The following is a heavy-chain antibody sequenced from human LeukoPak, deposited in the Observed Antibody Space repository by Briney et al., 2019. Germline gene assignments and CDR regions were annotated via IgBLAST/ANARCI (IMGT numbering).Heavy chain of an antibody. CDR3: ASRCGGSCHLNWFDP. D-gene: IGHD2-15*01. CDR2: IIPIFGTA. Sequence: GASVKVSCKASGGTFSSYAISWVRQAPGQGLEWMGGIIPIFGTANYAQKFQGRATITTDESTSTAYMELSSLRSEDTAVYYCASRCGGSCHLNWFDPWGQGTLVTVSS. J-gene: IGHJ5*02. V-gene: IGHV1-69*05. CDR1: GGTFSSYA.